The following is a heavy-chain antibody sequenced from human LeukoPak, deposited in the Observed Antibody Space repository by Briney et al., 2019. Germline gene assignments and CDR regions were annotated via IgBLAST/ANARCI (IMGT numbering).Heavy chain of an antibody. Sequence: ASVKVSCKASGYTFTGYYMHWVRQAPGQGLEWMGIINPSGGSTSYAQKFQGRVTMTRDMSTSTVYMELSSLRSEDTAVYYCARDRLVVYYGSGSYWGSFDYWGQGTLVTVSS. V-gene: IGHV1-46*01. CDR1: GYTFTGYY. CDR2: INPSGGST. J-gene: IGHJ4*02. CDR3: ARDRLVVYYGSGSYWGSFDY. D-gene: IGHD3-10*01.